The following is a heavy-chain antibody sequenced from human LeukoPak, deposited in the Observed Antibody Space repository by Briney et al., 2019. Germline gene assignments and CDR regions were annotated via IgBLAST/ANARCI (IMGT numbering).Heavy chain of an antibody. D-gene: IGHD6-19*01. Sequence: SSDTLSLTCTVSGGSISNSTYYWGWVRQPPGKGPEWIGSIFYRGSTYYTPSLKSRVTISVDTSKNQFSLKLTSVTAADTAMYFCARNWVADSFDFWGQGTMVTVSS. CDR3: ARNWVADSFDF. CDR1: GGSISNSTYY. J-gene: IGHJ3*01. V-gene: IGHV4-39*01. CDR2: IFYRGST.